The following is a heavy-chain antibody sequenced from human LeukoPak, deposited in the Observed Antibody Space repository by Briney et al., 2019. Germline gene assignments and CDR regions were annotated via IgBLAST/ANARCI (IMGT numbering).Heavy chain of an antibody. V-gene: IGHV1-8*01. D-gene: IGHD3-9*01. Sequence: ASVKVSCKASGYTFTSYDINWVQQATGQGLEWMGWMNPNSGNTGYAQKFQGRVTMTRNTSISTAYMELSSLRSEDTAVYYCAREGEDLTEDDAFDIWGQGTMVTVSS. CDR2: MNPNSGNT. CDR3: AREGEDLTEDDAFDI. CDR1: GYTFTSYD. J-gene: IGHJ3*02.